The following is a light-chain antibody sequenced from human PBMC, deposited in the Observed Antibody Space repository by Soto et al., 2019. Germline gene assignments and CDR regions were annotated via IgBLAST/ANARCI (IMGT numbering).Light chain of an antibody. CDR3: QQYGTSPLT. CDR2: AAS. Sequence: ESVLTQYPGTLSLSPGERVTLSCRASQSVSSSYLAWHQQKPGQAPRLLISAASNRATGITDRFSGSGSGTDFTLTISRLEPEDFAVYYCQQYGTSPLTFGPGTKVDI. V-gene: IGKV3-20*01. J-gene: IGKJ3*01. CDR1: QSVSSSY.